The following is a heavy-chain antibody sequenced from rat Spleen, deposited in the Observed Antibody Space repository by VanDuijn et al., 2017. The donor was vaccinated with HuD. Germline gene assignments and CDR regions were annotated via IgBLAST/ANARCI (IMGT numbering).Heavy chain of an antibody. CDR1: GYSITNNY. V-gene: IGHV3-1*01. J-gene: IGHJ2*01. CDR2: ISYSGSS. CDR3: ARSSYDALDY. Sequence: VQLKESGPGLVQPSQTLSLTCTVTGYSITNNYWGWIRKFPGNEMEWIGHISYSGSSNYRPSLKSRISFSRDTSRNQFFLQLTSVTTEDTATYYCARSSYDALDYWGQGVMVTVSS. D-gene: IGHD1-12*01.